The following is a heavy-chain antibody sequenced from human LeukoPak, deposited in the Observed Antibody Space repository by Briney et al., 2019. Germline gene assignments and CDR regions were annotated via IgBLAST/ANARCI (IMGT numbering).Heavy chain of an antibody. Sequence: SGPTLVNPTQTLTLTCTFSGFSLSTSGMCVSWIRQPPGKALEWLARIDWDDDKYYSTSLKTRLTISKDTSKNQVVLTMTNMDPVDTATYYCARIRQGCGDYPTSDAFDIWGQGTMVTVSS. D-gene: IGHD4-17*01. CDR2: IDWDDDK. V-gene: IGHV2-70*11. CDR1: GFSLSTSGMC. CDR3: ARIRQGCGDYPTSDAFDI. J-gene: IGHJ3*02.